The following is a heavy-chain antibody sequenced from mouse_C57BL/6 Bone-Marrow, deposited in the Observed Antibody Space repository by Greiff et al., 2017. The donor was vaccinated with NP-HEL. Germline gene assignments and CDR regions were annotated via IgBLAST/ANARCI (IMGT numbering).Heavy chain of an antibody. Sequence: QVQLKQPGAELVKPGASVKLSCKASGYNFTSYWMHWVKQRPGRGLEWIGRIDPNSGGTKYNEKLKSKATLTVDKPSSTADMQLSSLTSEDSAVYYCARARGYCYGSSPFDYWGQGTTLTVSS. CDR3: ARARGYCYGSSPFDY. CDR1: GYNFTSYW. CDR2: IDPNSGGT. V-gene: IGHV1-72*01. J-gene: IGHJ2*01. D-gene: IGHD1-1*01.